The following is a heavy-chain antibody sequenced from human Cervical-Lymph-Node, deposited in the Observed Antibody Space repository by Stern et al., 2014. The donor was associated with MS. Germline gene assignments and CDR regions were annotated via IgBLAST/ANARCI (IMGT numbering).Heavy chain of an antibody. Sequence: QVQLQESRPGLVKPSETLSLTCAVSGDSISSYTHYWAWIRQPPGKGLEWIGSVFYSGPPYYNPSHKSPVPISVDTSKNHFSLGLNSVTAADTAVYYCAKHACTGAACPFDLWGQGTLVTVSS. CDR1: GDSISSYTHY. V-gene: IGHV4-39*01. J-gene: IGHJ4*02. CDR2: VFYSGPP. D-gene: IGHD2-8*02. CDR3: AKHACTGAACPFDL.